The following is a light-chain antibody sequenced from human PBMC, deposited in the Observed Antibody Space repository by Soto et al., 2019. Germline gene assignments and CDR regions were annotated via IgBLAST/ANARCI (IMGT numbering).Light chain of an antibody. J-gene: IGLJ2*01. CDR1: SSNIGSNY. Sequence: QSVLTQAASASGTPGQRVTISCSRSSSNIGSNYVYWYQQLPGTAPKLLIYSDDQRPSGVPDRFAGSKSGTSASLAISGLRSEDEAHYYCAAWDDSLRGLLFGGGTKVTVL. CDR2: SDD. V-gene: IGLV1-47*02. CDR3: AAWDDSLRGLL.